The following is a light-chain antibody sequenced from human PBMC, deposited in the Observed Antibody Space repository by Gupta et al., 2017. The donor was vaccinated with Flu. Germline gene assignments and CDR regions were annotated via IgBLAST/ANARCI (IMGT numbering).Light chain of an antibody. CDR3: QQINKWPGT. Sequence: GASNRATGVPARFSGSGSATEFTLTISSLQSDDVEVYYRQQINKWPGTFGQGTQVEIK. V-gene: IGKV3-15*01. CDR2: GAS. J-gene: IGKJ1*01.